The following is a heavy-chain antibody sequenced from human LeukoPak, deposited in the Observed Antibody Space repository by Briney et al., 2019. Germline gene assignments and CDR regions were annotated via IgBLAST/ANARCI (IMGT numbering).Heavy chain of an antibody. CDR1: GGSISSYY. Sequence: SETLSLTCTVSGGSISSYYWSWIRQPPGKGLEWIGYIYYSGSTNYNPSLKSRVSISVDTSKNQFSLKLSSVTAADTAVYYCARDRAVDTIFGAGDYYYMDVWGKGTTVTVSS. J-gene: IGHJ6*03. D-gene: IGHD3-3*01. CDR2: IYYSGST. V-gene: IGHV4-59*01. CDR3: ARDRAVDTIFGAGDYYYMDV.